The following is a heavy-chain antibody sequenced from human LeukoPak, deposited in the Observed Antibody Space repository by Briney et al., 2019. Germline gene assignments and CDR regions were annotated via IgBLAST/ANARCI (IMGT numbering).Heavy chain of an antibody. D-gene: IGHD2-2*01. CDR3: VSDIVAVPAATGDY. V-gene: IGHV3-30*03. CDR2: ISYDGSNK. Sequence: PGGSLRLSCAASGFTFSSYGMHWVRQAPGKGLEWVAVISYDGSNKYYADSVKGRFTISRDNSKNTLYLQMNSLRAEDTAVYYCVSDIVAVPAATGDYWGQGTLVTVSS. CDR1: GFTFSSYG. J-gene: IGHJ4*02.